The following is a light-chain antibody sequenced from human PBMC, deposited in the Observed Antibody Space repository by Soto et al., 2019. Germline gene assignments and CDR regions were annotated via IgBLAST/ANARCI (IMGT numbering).Light chain of an antibody. CDR3: QQSFATPPYT. V-gene: IGKV1-39*01. CDR1: QIISTY. J-gene: IGKJ2*01. Sequence: DVQMTQSPSSLSASIGDRVTITCRSSQIISTYLNWYQQKPGESPKLLISAASTLRSAVPSRSSGSGSGTDFTLTINSLLPEDFATYYCQQSFATPPYTFGQGTKLEL. CDR2: AAS.